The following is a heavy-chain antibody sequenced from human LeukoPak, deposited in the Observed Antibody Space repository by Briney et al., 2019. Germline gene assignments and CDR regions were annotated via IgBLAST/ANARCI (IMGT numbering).Heavy chain of an antibody. CDR2: INPDSGGT. CDR3: ARAGGGRFGESWNYYNGMDV. CDR1: GYTFTGYY. J-gene: IGHJ6*02. D-gene: IGHD3-10*01. V-gene: IGHV1-2*02. Sequence: ASVKVSCTASGYTFTGYYIHWVRQAPGQGLEWMGFINPDSGGTNFAQKFQGRVTMTRDTSISTAYMELNSLSSDDTAVYFCARAGGGRFGESWNYYNGMDVWGQGTTVTASS.